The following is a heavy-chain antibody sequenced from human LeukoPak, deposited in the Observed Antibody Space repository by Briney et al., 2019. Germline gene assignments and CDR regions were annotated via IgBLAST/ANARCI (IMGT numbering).Heavy chain of an antibody. V-gene: IGHV1-2*02. J-gene: IGHJ4*02. CDR1: GYTFTGYF. D-gene: IGHD3-16*01. CDR2: INPNNGFT. Sequence: ASVKVSCKASGYTFTGYFLHWVRQAPGQGLEWMGWINPNNGFTNYTQKFKGRLTMTRDTSISTAYMELNRLTSDDTAVFYCARAWGSLYYFDYWRQGTLVTVCS. CDR3: ARAWGSLYYFDY.